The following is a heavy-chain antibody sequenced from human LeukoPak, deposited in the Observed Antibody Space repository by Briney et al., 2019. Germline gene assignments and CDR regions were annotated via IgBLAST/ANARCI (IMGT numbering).Heavy chain of an antibody. D-gene: IGHD3-10*01. CDR1: GYSFTSYW. CDR2: IYPGDSDT. CDR3: ARSLLRAHAFDI. Sequence: GESLQICCECSGYSFTSYWIGWVRHMPGKGLEWMGIIYPGDSDTRYSPSFHGQVTISADKSISTAYLQWSSLKASDTAMYYCARSLLRAHAFDIWGQGTMVTVSS. J-gene: IGHJ3*02. V-gene: IGHV5-51*01.